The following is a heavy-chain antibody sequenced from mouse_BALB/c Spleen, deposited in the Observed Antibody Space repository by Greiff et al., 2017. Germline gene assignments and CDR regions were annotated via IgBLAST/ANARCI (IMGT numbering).Heavy chain of an antibody. Sequence: EVKVVESGPSLVKPSQTLSLTCSVTGDSITSGYWNWIRKFPGNKLEYMGYISYSGSTYYNPSLKSRISITRDTSKNQYYLQLNSVTTEDTATYYCARYADYYGSSYDWYFDVWGAGTTVTVSS. CDR1: GDSITSGY. D-gene: IGHD1-1*01. V-gene: IGHV3-8*02. CDR3: ARYADYYGSSYDWYFDV. J-gene: IGHJ1*01. CDR2: ISYSGST.